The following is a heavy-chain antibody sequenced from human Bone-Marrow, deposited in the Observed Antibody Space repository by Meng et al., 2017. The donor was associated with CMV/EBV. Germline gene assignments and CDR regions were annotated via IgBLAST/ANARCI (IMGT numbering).Heavy chain of an antibody. CDR1: GFTFSSYA. D-gene: IGHD4-11*01. J-gene: IGHJ4*02. CDR2: ISYDGGTK. V-gene: IGHV3-30-3*01. Sequence: GGSLRLSCAASGFTFSSYAMHWVRQAPGKGLEWVAVISYDGGTKYYADSVKGRFTISRDNSKNTLYLQMNSLRAEDTAVYYCAKDLLTTIDYWGQGTLVTVSS. CDR3: AKDLLTTIDY.